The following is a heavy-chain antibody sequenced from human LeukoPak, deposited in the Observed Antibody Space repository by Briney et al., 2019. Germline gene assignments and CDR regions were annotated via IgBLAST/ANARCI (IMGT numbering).Heavy chain of an antibody. D-gene: IGHD5-18*01. V-gene: IGHV3-20*04. Sequence: GGSLRLSCAASGFTFSGYWMHWVRQAPGKGLEWVSGINWNGGSTGYADSVKGRFTISRDNAKNSLYLQMNSLRAEDTALYYCARYYSYGYFDYWGQGTLVTVSS. J-gene: IGHJ4*02. CDR2: INWNGGST. CDR1: GFTFSGYW. CDR3: ARYYSYGYFDY.